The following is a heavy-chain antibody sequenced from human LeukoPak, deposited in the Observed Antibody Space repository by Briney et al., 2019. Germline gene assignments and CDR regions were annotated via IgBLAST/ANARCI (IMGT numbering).Heavy chain of an antibody. CDR3: ARDYPTRDYDFWSGRNVNWFDP. D-gene: IGHD3-3*01. J-gene: IGHJ5*02. CDR1: GGTFSSYA. CDR2: IIPIFGIA. Sequence: SVKVSCKASGGTFSSYAISWVRQAPGQGLEWMGRIIPIFGIANYAQKFQGRVTITADKSTSTAYMELSSLRSEVTAVYYCARDYPTRDYDFWSGRNVNWFDPWGQGTLVTVSS. V-gene: IGHV1-69*04.